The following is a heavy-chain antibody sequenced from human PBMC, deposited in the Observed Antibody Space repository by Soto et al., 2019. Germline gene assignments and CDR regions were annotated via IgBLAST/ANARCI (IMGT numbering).Heavy chain of an antibody. Sequence: PSETLSLTCAVYDGSFSGYYWTWIRQPPGTGLEWIGEINHSGSTNYNPSLKSRVTISVGTSKNQFSLKLTSVTAADTAVYYCARDKITGLFDYWGQGTLVTSPQ. V-gene: IGHV4-34*01. D-gene: IGHD2-8*02. J-gene: IGHJ4*02. CDR2: INHSGST. CDR1: DGSFSGYY. CDR3: ARDKITGLFDY.